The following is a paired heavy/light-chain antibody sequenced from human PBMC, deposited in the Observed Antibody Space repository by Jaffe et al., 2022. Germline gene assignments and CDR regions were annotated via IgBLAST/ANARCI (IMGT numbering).Light chain of an antibody. CDR2: GAS. CDR3: QQYGSSPPTYT. J-gene: IGKJ2*01. V-gene: IGKV3-20*01. CDR1: QSVSSSY. Sequence: EIVLTQSPGTLSLSPGERATLSCRASQSVSSSYLAWYQQKPGQAPRLLIYGASSRATGIPDRFSGSGSGTDFTLTISRLEPEDFAVYYCQQYGSSPPTYTFGQGTKLEIK.
Heavy chain of an antibody. CDR2: IYYSGST. J-gene: IGHJ3*02. V-gene: IGHV4-39*01. D-gene: IGHD3-10*01. Sequence: QLQLQESGPGLVKPSETLSLTCTVSGGSISSSSYYWGWIRQPPGKGLEWIGSIYYSGSTYYNPSLKSRVTISVDTSKNQFSLKLSSVTAADTAVYYCASPPYGSGRGPMNDAFDIWGQGTMVTVSS. CDR1: GGSISSSSYY. CDR3: ASPPYGSGRGPMNDAFDI.